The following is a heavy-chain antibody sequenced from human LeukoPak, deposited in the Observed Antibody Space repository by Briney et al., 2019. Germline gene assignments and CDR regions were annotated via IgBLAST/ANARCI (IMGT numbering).Heavy chain of an antibody. CDR3: ARDGQGRYCSGGSCYPLDY. V-gene: IGHV1-2*02. CDR2: INPNSGGT. J-gene: IGHJ4*02. Sequence: ASVKVSCKASGYTFTGYYMHWVRQAPGQGLEWMGWINPNSGGTNYAQKFQGRVTMTRDTSISTACMELSSLRSDDTAVYYCARDGQGRYCSGGSCYPLDYWGQGTLVTVSS. CDR1: GYTFTGYY. D-gene: IGHD2-15*01.